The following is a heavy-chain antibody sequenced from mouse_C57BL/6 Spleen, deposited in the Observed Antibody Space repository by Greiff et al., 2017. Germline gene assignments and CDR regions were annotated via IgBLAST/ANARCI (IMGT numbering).Heavy chain of an antibody. CDR3: TRGNYGSSYEGFGD. CDR1: GYTFTDYE. J-gene: IGHJ3*01. CDR2: IDPETGGT. V-gene: IGHV1-15*01. Sequence: QVQLQQSGAELVRPGASVTLSCKASGYTFTDYEMHWVKPTPVHGLEWIGAIDPETGGTAYNQKFKGKAILTADTSSSTASMELRSLTSEDSAVYYCTRGNYGSSYEGFGDRGQGTLV. D-gene: IGHD1-1*01.